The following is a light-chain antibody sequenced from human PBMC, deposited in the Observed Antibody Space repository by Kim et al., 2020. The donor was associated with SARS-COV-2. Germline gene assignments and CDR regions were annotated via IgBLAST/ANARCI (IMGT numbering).Light chain of an antibody. CDR1: QSVSSTY. CDR2: GAS. J-gene: IGKJ4*01. V-gene: IGKV3-20*01. Sequence: EIVLTQSPGTLSLSPGERATLSCRASQSVSSTYLDWYQQKPGQAPRLLIYGASSRATGIPDRFSGSGSGTDFTLTISRLEPEDFAVYYCQQYGSSPLTFGGGTKVEI. CDR3: QQYGSSPLT.